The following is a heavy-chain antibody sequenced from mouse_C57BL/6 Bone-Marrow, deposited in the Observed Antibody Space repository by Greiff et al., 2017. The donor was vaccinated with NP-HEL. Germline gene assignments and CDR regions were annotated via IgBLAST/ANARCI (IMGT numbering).Heavy chain of an antibody. D-gene: IGHD2-1*01. CDR1: GFTFSDYG. CDR3: ARMVLYYCSYSFAY. CDR2: ISSGSSTI. Sequence: EVKVVESGGGLVKPGGSLKLSCAVSGFTFSDYGMHWVRQAPEKGLEWVAYISSGSSTIYYADTVKGRFTISRDNAKNTLFLQMTSRRSEDTAMYYCARMVLYYCSYSFAYGDQGTRVTVSA. J-gene: IGHJ3*01. V-gene: IGHV5-17*01.